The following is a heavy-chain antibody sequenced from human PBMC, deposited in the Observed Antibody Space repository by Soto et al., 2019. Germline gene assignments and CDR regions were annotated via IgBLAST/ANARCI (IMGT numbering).Heavy chain of an antibody. J-gene: IGHJ4*02. CDR1: GGSISSGGHH. CDR2: MYYAGSG. CDR3: AREVAATTHFDS. D-gene: IGHD5-12*01. V-gene: IGHV4-31*03. Sequence: QVQLQESGPGLVKPSQTLSLTCTVSGGSISSGGHHWSWIRQHPGKGLEWIGYMYYAGSGYYNPSLQSRVTISIDTSKNQFSLELSSVTAADTAVYYCAREVAATTHFDSWGQGTLVTVSS.